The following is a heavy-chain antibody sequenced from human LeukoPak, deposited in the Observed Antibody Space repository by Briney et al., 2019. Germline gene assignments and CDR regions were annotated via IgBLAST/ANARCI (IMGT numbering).Heavy chain of an antibody. Sequence: GGSLRLSRAASGFTFSSYSMNWVRQAPGKGLEWVSSISSSSSYIYYADSVKGRFAISRDNAKNSLYLQMNSLRAEDTAVYYCARDVWKLWFDPWGQGTLVTVSS. J-gene: IGHJ5*02. CDR2: ISSSSSYI. CDR1: GFTFSSYS. V-gene: IGHV3-21*01. D-gene: IGHD1-1*01. CDR3: ARDVWKLWFDP.